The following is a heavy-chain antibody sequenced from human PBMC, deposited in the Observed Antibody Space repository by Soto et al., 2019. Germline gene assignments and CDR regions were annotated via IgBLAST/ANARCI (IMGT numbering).Heavy chain of an antibody. CDR2: IYHSGST. D-gene: IGHD3-9*01. Sequence: LSLTCAVSGGSISSSNWWSWVRQPPGKGLEWIGEIYHSGSTNYNPSLKSRVTISVDKSKNQFSLKLSSVTAADTAVYYCASLRYFDWLLTDYWGQGTLVTVSS. V-gene: IGHV4-4*02. CDR3: ASLRYFDWLLTDY. J-gene: IGHJ4*02. CDR1: GGSISSSNW.